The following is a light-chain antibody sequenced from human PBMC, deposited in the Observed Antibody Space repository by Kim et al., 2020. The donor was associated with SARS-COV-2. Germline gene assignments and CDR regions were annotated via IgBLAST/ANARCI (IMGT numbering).Light chain of an antibody. V-gene: IGKV2-28*01. Sequence: DIVMTQSPLSLSVTPGEPASISCRSSQSLLHSKGYNYLDWYLQKPGQSPQLLVYLGSNRASGVPARFSGSGSGTDFTLKISRVEAGDVGGYYWMQALQTHGNFGPGTKVDSK. CDR2: LGS. CDR1: QSLLHSKGYNY. J-gene: IGKJ3*01. CDR3: MQALQTHGN.